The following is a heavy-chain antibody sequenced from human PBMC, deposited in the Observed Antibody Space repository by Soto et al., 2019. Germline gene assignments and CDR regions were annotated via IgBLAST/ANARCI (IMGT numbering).Heavy chain of an antibody. V-gene: IGHV3-30-3*01. J-gene: IGHJ4*02. CDR2: ISYDGSNK. Sequence: PGGSLRLSCAASGFTFSSYAMHWVRQAPGKGLEWVAVISYDGSNKYYADSVKGRFTISRDNSKNTLYLQMNSLRAEDTAVYYCARDDYGGNSGYDYWGQGTLVTVSS. D-gene: IGHD4-17*01. CDR3: ARDDYGGNSGYDY. CDR1: GFTFSSYA.